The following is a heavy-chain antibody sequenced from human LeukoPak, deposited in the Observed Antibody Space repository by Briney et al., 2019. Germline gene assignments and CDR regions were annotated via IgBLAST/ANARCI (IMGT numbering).Heavy chain of an antibody. Sequence: GRSLRLSCAASGFTFSSYAMHWVRQAPGKGLEWVAFIRYDGSNKYYADSVKGRFTISRDNSKNTLYLQMNSLRAEDTAVYYCARVEASGYDYGAFDYWGQGTLVTVSS. CDR2: IRYDGSNK. CDR3: ARVEASGYDYGAFDY. V-gene: IGHV3-30*04. D-gene: IGHD5-12*01. CDR1: GFTFSSYA. J-gene: IGHJ4*02.